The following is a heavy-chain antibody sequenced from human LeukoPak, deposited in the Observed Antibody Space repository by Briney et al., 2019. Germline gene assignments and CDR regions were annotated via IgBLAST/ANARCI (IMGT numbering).Heavy chain of an antibody. D-gene: IGHD4-17*01. Sequence: PSETLSLTCTVSSGSISSYYWSWIRQPPGKGLEWIGYIYYSGSTNYNPSLKSRVTISVDTSKNQFSLKLSSVTAADTAVYYCARNDYGDPPFDYWGQGTLVTVSS. CDR2: IYYSGST. CDR3: ARNDYGDPPFDY. V-gene: IGHV4-59*01. CDR1: SGSISSYY. J-gene: IGHJ4*02.